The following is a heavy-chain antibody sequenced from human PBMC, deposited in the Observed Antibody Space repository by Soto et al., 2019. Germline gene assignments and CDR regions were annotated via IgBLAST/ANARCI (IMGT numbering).Heavy chain of an antibody. J-gene: IGHJ3*02. D-gene: IGHD3-22*01. CDR3: ARGQERRGDSSGYYVPDAFDI. Sequence: QVQLVESGGGLVMPGGSLRLSCAASGFTFSDYYMNWIRQAPGKGLEWVSYISSSDDTIYYADSVKGRFTISRDNAKNSLFLQMDGLRAEDTAVYYCARGQERRGDSSGYYVPDAFDIWGQGAMVTVSS. CDR2: ISSSDDTI. V-gene: IGHV3-11*01. CDR1: GFTFSDYY.